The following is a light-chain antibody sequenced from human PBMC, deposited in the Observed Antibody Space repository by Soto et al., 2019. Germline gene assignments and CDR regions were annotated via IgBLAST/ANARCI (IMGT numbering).Light chain of an antibody. CDR2: GNS. Sequence: QSVLTQPPSVSGAPGQRVTISCTGSSSNIGAGYDVHWYQQRPGTAPKLLIFGNSNRPSWVPDRFSGSKSGTSDSMAITGLQAEDEGDYYCQSYDSTLSARYVFGTGTKLTVL. J-gene: IGLJ1*01. CDR1: SSNIGAGYD. V-gene: IGLV1-40*01. CDR3: QSYDSTLSARYV.